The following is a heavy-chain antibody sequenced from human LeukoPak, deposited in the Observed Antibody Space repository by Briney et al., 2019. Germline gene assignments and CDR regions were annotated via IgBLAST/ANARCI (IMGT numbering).Heavy chain of an antibody. Sequence: TSETLSLTCTVSGGSISSYYWSWIRQPPGKGLEWIGYIYYSGSTNYNPSPKSRVTISVDTSKNQFSLKLSSVTAADTAVYYCARLTTLGWFGESNYYFDYWGQGTLVTVSS. V-gene: IGHV4-59*08. CDR1: GGSISSYY. CDR3: ARLTTLGWFGESNYYFDY. D-gene: IGHD3-10*01. J-gene: IGHJ4*02. CDR2: IYYSGST.